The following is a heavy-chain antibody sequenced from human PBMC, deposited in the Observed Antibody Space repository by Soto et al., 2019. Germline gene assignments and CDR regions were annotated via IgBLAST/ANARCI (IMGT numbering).Heavy chain of an antibody. CDR1: GASITTGGYY. J-gene: IGHJ6*02. V-gene: IGHV4-31*03. CDR2: IRYSGNT. CDR3: GREARDFAGSGNRLGSDV. Sequence: QVQLQESGPGLIKPSQTLSLTCTVSGASITTGGYYWSWIRQQPGKGLEWIGHIRYSGNTFYNPSLKGGLTVSGDPSNTRFSLRWTSGPAADTAMYFCGREARDFAGSGNRLGSDVGGHGPTVPVPS. D-gene: IGHD3-10*01.